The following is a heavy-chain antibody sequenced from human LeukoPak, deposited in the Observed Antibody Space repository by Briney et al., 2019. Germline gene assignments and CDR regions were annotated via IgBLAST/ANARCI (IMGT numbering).Heavy chain of an antibody. CDR2: ISGSGGST. CDR3: ARGPGFGELVYYYMDV. Sequence: GGSLRLSCAASGFTFSNYGIHWVRQAPGKGLEWVSAISGSGGSTYYADSVKGRFTISRDNSKNTLYLQMNSLRAEDAAVYYCARGPGFGELVYYYMDVWGKGTTVTVSS. D-gene: IGHD3-10*01. CDR1: GFTFSNYG. V-gene: IGHV3-23*01. J-gene: IGHJ6*03.